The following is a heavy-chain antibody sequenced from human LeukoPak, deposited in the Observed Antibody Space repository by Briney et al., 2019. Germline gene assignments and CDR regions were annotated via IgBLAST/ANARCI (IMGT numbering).Heavy chain of an antibody. CDR3: AKDLTPHSSGWRFRHDY. D-gene: IGHD6-19*01. Sequence: PGGSLRLSCAASGFTFSSYAMSWVRQAPGKGLEWVSAISGSGGSTYYADSVKGRFTISRDNSKNTLYLQMNSLRAEDTAVYHCAKDLTPHSSGWRFRHDYWGQGTLVTVSS. V-gene: IGHV3-23*01. J-gene: IGHJ4*02. CDR2: ISGSGGST. CDR1: GFTFSSYA.